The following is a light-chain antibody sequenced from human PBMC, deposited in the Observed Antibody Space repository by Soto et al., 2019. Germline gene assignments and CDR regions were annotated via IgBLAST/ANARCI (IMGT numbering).Light chain of an antibody. V-gene: IGLV1-44*01. Sequence: SVLTQPPSASETPWQRVTISCSASSSNIGRKALNWHQQLQGTVPTVLIYNSYQRPSGVPDRFSGSKSGTSASLAISGLQPEDEADYYCAAWDASLNGYGFGTGTKVTVL. J-gene: IGLJ1*01. CDR1: SSNIGRKA. CDR2: NSY. CDR3: AAWDASLNGYG.